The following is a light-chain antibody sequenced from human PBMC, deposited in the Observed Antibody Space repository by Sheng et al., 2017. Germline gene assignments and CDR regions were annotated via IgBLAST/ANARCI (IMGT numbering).Light chain of an antibody. CDR1: QSVSNK. J-gene: IGKJ4*01. CDR3: QQYDKWPLP. CDR2: AAS. V-gene: IGKV3-15*01. Sequence: VMTQSPATLSVSPGERATLSCRASQSVSNKLAWYQQKPGQAPRLLIYAASTRATGIPARFSGSGSGTEFTLTISTLQSEDFAVYYCQQYDKWPLPFGGGTKVEIK.